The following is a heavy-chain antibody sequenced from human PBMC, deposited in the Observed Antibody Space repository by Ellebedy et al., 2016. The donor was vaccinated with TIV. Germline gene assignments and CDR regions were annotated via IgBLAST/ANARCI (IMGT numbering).Heavy chain of an antibody. V-gene: IGHV1-69*13. CDR1: GGTFNSYA. Sequence: AASVKVSCKASGGTFNSYAFNWVRQAPGQGLEWMGGIVPIFGAANYAQKFQGIVTITADESTSTAYMELSSLRSEDTAVYYCARGEPHLLQFLEQFDYWGQGTLVTVSS. CDR3: ARGEPHLLQFLEQFDY. J-gene: IGHJ4*02. CDR2: IVPIFGAA. D-gene: IGHD3-3*01.